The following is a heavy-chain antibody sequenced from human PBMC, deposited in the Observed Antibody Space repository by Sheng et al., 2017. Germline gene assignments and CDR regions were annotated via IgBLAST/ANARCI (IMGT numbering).Heavy chain of an antibody. V-gene: IGHV1-69*05. CDR1: GGTFSSYA. Sequence: QVQLVQSGAEVKKPGSSVKVSCKASGGTFSSYAISWVRQAPGQGLEWMGGIIPIFGTANYAQKFQGRVTITTDESTSTAYMELSSLRSEDTAVYYCARAPSSRYDILTGYLGAYYMDVWGKGTTVTVSS. D-gene: IGHD3-9*01. CDR2: IIPIFGTA. J-gene: IGHJ6*03. CDR3: ARAPSSRYDILTGYLGAYYMDV.